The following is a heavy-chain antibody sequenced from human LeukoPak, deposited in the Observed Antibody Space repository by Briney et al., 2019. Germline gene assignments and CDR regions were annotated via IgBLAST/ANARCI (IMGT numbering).Heavy chain of an antibody. Sequence: GESLRLSCAASGFTFSAYWMTWVRQAPGKGLEWVANINEGGNVKFYVDSVKGRFTISRDNTKISLYLQMYSLRAEDTAVYYCARDLRMVRGVYPFDIWGQGTMVTVSS. CDR1: GFTFSAYW. CDR3: ARDLRMVRGVYPFDI. J-gene: IGHJ3*02. CDR2: INEGGNVK. D-gene: IGHD3-10*01. V-gene: IGHV3-7*01.